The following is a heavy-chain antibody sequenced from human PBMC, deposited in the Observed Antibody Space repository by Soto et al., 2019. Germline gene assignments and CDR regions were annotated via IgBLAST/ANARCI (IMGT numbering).Heavy chain of an antibody. Sequence: GGSLRLSCAASGFTFSSYWMSWVRQAPGKGLEWVANIKQDGSEKYYVDSVKGRFTISRDNAKNSLYLQMNSLRAEDTAVYYCARDVPSLSYYYYYYDMDVWGKGTTVTVSS. CDR2: IKQDGSEK. J-gene: IGHJ6*03. CDR1: GFTFSSYW. D-gene: IGHD6-6*01. CDR3: ARDVPSLSYYYYYYDMDV. V-gene: IGHV3-7*03.